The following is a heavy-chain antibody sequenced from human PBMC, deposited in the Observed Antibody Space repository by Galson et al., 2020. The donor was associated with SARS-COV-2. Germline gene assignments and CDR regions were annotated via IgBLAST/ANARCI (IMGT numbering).Heavy chain of an antibody. J-gene: IGHJ6*02. CDR1: GYTLTELS. Sequence: GESLKISCKVSGYTLTELSMHWVRQAPGKGLEWMGGFDPEDGETIYAQKFQGRVTMTEDTSTDTAYMELSSLRSEDTAVYYCATGIAVAGTPGGLYYYYYGMDVWGQGTTVTVSS. V-gene: IGHV1-24*01. CDR3: ATGIAVAGTPGGLYYYYYGMDV. CDR2: FDPEDGET. D-gene: IGHD6-19*01.